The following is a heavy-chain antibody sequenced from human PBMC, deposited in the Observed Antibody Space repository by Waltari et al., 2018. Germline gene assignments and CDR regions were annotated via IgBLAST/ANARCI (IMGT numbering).Heavy chain of an antibody. V-gene: IGHV4-34*01. J-gene: IGHJ6*03. D-gene: IGHD2-15*01. Sequence: QVQLQQWGAGMLKPSETLSLTCAVYGGSLSGYYWSWIRQPPGQGLEWIGEIKHSGSTNYNPSLKSRVTLSVDTSKNQFSLRLRSVSAADTAVYYCARGRGGKYDYYYMDVWDKGTTVTVSS. CDR1: GGSLSGYY. CDR3: ARGRGGKYDYYYMDV. CDR2: IKHSGST.